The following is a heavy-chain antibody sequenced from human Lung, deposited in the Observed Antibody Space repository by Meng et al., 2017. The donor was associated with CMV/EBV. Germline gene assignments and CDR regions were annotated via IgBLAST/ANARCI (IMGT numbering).Heavy chain of an antibody. J-gene: IGHJ4*02. CDR2: VRHDGTNK. Sequence: SCAASGFRFDDCGMHWVRQTPGKGLECVAFVRHDGTNKFYAASVKGRFTISRDNSKSTVYLQMNSLRPEDSAQYYCAKDLLLFGGPNAYFDQWGQGXLVTVSS. CDR1: GFRFDDCG. D-gene: IGHD3-16*01. CDR3: AKDLLLFGGPNAYFDQ. V-gene: IGHV3-30*02.